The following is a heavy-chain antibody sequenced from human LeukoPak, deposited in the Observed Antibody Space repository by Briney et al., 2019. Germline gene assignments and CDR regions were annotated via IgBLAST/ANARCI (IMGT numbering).Heavy chain of an antibody. Sequence: SVKVSCKASGGTFSSYAISWVRQAPGQGLEWMGGIIPIFGTANYAQKFQGRATITTDESTSTAYMELSSLRSEDTAVYYCARDIMITFGGVIVNSAFDIWGQGTMVTVSS. CDR3: ARDIMITFGGVIVNSAFDI. CDR1: GGTFSSYA. D-gene: IGHD3-16*02. J-gene: IGHJ3*02. CDR2: IIPIFGTA. V-gene: IGHV1-69*05.